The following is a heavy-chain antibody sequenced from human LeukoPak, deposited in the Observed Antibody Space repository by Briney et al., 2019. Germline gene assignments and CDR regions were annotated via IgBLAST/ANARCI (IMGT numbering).Heavy chain of an antibody. V-gene: IGHV3-23*01. J-gene: IGHJ4*02. CDR3: AKGLQWLRLTCLYDY. D-gene: IGHD5-12*01. CDR1: GFTFSSYG. Sequence: LAGGSLRLSCAASGFTFSSYGMHWVSQAPGKGLEWVSAISGSGGSTYYADSVKGRFTISRDNSKNTLYLQMNSLRAEDTAVYYCAKGLQWLRLTCLYDYWGQGTLVTVSS. CDR2: ISGSGGST.